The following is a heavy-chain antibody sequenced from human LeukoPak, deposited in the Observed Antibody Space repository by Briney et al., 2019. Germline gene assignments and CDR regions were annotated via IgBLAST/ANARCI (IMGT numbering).Heavy chain of an antibody. CDR3: AKGGSYYYDSSGYFGY. D-gene: IGHD3-22*01. CDR1: GFTFTKYA. CDR2: ISGSGGST. J-gene: IGHJ4*02. V-gene: IGHV3-23*01. Sequence: GGSLRLSCAASGFTFTKYAMNWVRQAPGRGLEWVSGISGSGGSTYYADSVKGRFTISRDNSKNTLSLQMKSLRAEDTAVYYCAKGGSYYYDSSGYFGYWGQGTLVTVSS.